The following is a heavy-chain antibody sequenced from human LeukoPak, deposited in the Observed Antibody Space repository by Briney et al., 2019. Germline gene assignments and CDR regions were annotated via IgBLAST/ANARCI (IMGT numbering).Heavy chain of an antibody. CDR1: GFTFSSYA. Sequence: GGSLRLSCAASGFTFSSYAMNWVRQAPGKGLEWVSGISGSGGNTYYADSVKGWFTISRDNSKSTLYLQMNSLRAEDTAVYYCTKINAYHYDSSGYYFDYWGQGTLVTVSS. CDR3: TKINAYHYDSSGYYFDY. CDR2: ISGSGGNT. J-gene: IGHJ4*02. D-gene: IGHD3-22*01. V-gene: IGHV3-23*01.